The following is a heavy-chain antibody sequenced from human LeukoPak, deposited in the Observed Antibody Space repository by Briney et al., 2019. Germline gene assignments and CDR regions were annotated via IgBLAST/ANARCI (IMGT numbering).Heavy chain of an antibody. CDR1: GYTFTGKF. J-gene: IGHJ4*02. CDR3: ARDREGLAYFDY. V-gene: IGHV1-2*02. Sequence: ASVKVSCKASGYTFTGKFIHWVRQAPGQGLEWMGWIDPNSGGTDYAQKFRGRVTMTRDTSTSTAYMDLSSLISDDTAVYCCARDREGLAYFDYWGQGTLDTVSS. D-gene: IGHD3/OR15-3a*01. CDR2: IDPNSGGT.